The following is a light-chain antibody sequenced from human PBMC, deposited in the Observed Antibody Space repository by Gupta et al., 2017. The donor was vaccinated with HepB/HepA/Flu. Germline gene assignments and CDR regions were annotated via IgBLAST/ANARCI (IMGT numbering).Light chain of an antibody. CDR2: DVS. J-gene: IGLJ3*02. CDR3: SSYTTTSTVV. Sequence: QSALTQPASVSGSPGQSITISCTGTSNDVGGFNYVSWYQQHPGKAPRLMIYDVSNRPSGVSNRFSGFKSGTTASLTISGLQADDEADYYCSSYTTTSTVVFGGGTTLTVL. V-gene: IGLV2-14*03. CDR1: SNDVGGFNY.